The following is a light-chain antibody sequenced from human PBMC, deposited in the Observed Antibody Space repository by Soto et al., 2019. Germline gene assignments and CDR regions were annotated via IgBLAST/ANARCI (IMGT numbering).Light chain of an antibody. J-gene: IGLJ3*02. CDR2: GIS. CDR3: SSYTSTFTWV. V-gene: IGLV2-14*01. Sequence: QSALTQPASVSGSPGQSITISCTGTNKDIGLHDFVSWHQQHPGKAPKFIIYGISNRPSGVSNRFSGSKSGNTASLTISGLQVDDEAQYYCSSYTSTFTWVFGGGTKLTVL. CDR1: NKDIGLHDF.